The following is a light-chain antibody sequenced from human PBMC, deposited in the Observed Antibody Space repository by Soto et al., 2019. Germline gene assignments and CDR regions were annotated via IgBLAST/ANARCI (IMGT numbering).Light chain of an antibody. CDR2: DVS. V-gene: IGLV2-14*01. J-gene: IGLJ1*01. CDR1: SSDVGGYNY. Sequence: ALTQPASVSGSPGQSITISCTGTSSDVGGYNYVSWYQQHPGKAPKLMIYDVSNRPSGVSNRFSGSKSGNTASLTISGLQAEDEADYYCSSYTSSSTLLYVFGTGTKVTVL. CDR3: SSYTSSSTLLYV.